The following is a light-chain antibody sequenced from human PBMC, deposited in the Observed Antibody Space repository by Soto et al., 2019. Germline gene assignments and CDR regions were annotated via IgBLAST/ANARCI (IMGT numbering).Light chain of an antibody. Sequence: QSALTQPASVSGPPGQSITISCTGTSSDVGGYNYVSWYQQHPGKAPKLMIYDVSNRPSGVPNRFSGSKSGNTASLTISGLQAEDEADYYCSSYTSSSTYVIFGGGTKVTVL. J-gene: IGLJ2*01. CDR2: DVS. CDR1: SSDVGGYNY. CDR3: SSYTSSSTYVI. V-gene: IGLV2-14*01.